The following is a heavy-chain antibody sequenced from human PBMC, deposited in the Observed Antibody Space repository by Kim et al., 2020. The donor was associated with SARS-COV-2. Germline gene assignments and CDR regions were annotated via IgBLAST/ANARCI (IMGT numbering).Heavy chain of an antibody. CDR2: INPSGGST. D-gene: IGHD6-13*01. CDR3: ARTRYSRKDAFDI. V-gene: IGHV1-46*01. CDR1: GYTFTSYY. J-gene: IGHJ3*02. Sequence: ASVKVSCKASGYTFTSYYMHWVRQAPGQGLEWMGIINPSGGSTSYAQKFQGRVTMTRVTSTSTVYMELSSLRSEDTAVYYCARTRYSRKDAFDIWGQGTMVTVSS.